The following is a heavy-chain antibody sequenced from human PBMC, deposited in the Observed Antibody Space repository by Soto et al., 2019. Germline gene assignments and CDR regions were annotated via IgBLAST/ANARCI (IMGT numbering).Heavy chain of an antibody. J-gene: IGHJ4*02. CDR1: GGSFSGYY. Sequence: SETLSLTCAAYGGSFSGYYWSWIRQPPGKGLEWIGEINHSGSTNYNPSLKSRVTISVDTSKNQFSLKLSSVTAADTAVYYCARSALTTVTTSGFDYWGQGTLVTV. D-gene: IGHD4-17*01. V-gene: IGHV4-34*01. CDR3: ARSALTTVTTSGFDY. CDR2: INHSGST.